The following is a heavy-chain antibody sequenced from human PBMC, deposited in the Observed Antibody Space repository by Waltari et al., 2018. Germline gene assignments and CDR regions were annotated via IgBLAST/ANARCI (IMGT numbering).Heavy chain of an antibody. D-gene: IGHD3-3*01. J-gene: IGHJ4*02. V-gene: IGHV1-8*01. CDR2: MNPNSGNT. Sequence: QVQLVQSGAEVKKPGASVKVSCKASGYTFTSYDINWVRQATGPGLEWMGWMNPNSGNTGYAQKFQGRVTMTRNTSISTAYMELSSLRSEDTAVYYCARASSYDFWSGPPPGFDYWGQGTLVTVSS. CDR1: GYTFTSYD. CDR3: ARASSYDFWSGPPPGFDY.